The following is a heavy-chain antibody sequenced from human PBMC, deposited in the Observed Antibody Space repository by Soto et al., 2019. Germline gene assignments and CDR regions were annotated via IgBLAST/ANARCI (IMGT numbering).Heavy chain of an antibody. CDR1: GGTFSSYA. J-gene: IGHJ6*02. V-gene: IGHV1-69*01. Sequence: QVQLVQSGAEVKKPGSSVKVSCKASGGTFSSYAISWVRQAPGQGLEWMGGIIPIFGTANYAQKFQDRVTITADESTSTAYMELSSLRSEDTAVYYCARVIGTRGYSYGDPDFYGMDVWGQGTTVTVSS. CDR2: IIPIFGTA. D-gene: IGHD5-18*01. CDR3: ARVIGTRGYSYGDPDFYGMDV.